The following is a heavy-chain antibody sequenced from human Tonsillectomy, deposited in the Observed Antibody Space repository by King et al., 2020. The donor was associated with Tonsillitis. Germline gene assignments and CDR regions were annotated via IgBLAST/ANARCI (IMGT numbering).Heavy chain of an antibody. CDR1: GYSISSGYH. Sequence: VQLQESGPGLVKPSETLSLTCAVSGYSISSGYHWGWIRQPPGKGLEWIGNIYHSGITYYNSSLKSRVTISVDTSKNQFSLKLSSVTAADTAVYYWARVRWLGELLGGWFDPWGQGTLVTVSS. V-gene: IGHV4-38-2*01. CDR3: ARVRWLGELLGGWFDP. CDR2: IYHSGIT. J-gene: IGHJ5*02. D-gene: IGHD3-10*01.